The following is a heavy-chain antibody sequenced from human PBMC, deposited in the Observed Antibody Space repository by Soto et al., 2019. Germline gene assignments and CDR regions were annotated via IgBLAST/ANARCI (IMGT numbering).Heavy chain of an antibody. CDR3: ARDRAKWKDYYYYGMDV. D-gene: IGHD1-20*01. V-gene: IGHV4-30-4*01. J-gene: IGHJ6*02. Sequence: QVQLQESGPGRVKPSQTLSLTCTVSGGSISSGDDSWTWIRQPPGKGLGWIGYTYYSGSTYYNPSLKSRLTMSVDTSKNQFSLKLSSVTAADTAVYYCARDRAKWKDYYYYGMDVWGQGTTVTVSS. CDR2: TYYSGST. CDR1: GGSISSGDDS.